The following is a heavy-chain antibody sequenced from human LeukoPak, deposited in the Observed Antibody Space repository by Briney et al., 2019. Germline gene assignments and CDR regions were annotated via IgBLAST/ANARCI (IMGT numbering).Heavy chain of an antibody. CDR3: ARDLYGGSPFDY. Sequence: PSETLSLTCTVSGDSISSTSYYWGWIRQPPGKGLEWIGSFYYTGSTYYNPSLKSRVTISVDTSKNQFSLKLSSVTAADTAVYYCARDLYGGSPFDYWGQGTLVTVSS. V-gene: IGHV4-39*07. CDR1: GDSISSTSYY. J-gene: IGHJ4*02. CDR2: FYYTGST. D-gene: IGHD4-23*01.